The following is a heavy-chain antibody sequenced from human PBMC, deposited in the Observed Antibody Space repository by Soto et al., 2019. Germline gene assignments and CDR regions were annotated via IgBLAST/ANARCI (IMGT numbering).Heavy chain of an antibody. CDR3: VKEGGMKYFDF. CDR1: GCNFDNHA. D-gene: IGHD3-16*01. Sequence: SLRLSCAASGCNFDNHAMHCVRQAPGKGLEWVAGVTWNSVATGYADSVKGRFTISRDNAKNSLYLQMNSLSAEDTAVYFCVKEGGMKYFDFWGRGTVVTVSS. J-gene: IGHJ2*01. V-gene: IGHV3-9*01. CDR2: VTWNSVAT.